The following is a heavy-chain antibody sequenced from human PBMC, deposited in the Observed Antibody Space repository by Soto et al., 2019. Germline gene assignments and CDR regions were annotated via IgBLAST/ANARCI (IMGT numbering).Heavy chain of an antibody. CDR2: IYYSGST. V-gene: IGHV4-31*03. CDR3: ARGYCTNGVCYLVDY. Sequence: SETLSLTCTVSGGSISSGGYYWSWIRQHPGKGLEWIGYIYYSGSTYYNPSLKSRVTISVDTSKNQFSLKLSSVTAADTAVYYCARGYCTNGVCYLVDYWGQGTLVTVSS. CDR1: GGSISSGGYY. J-gene: IGHJ4*02. D-gene: IGHD2-8*01.